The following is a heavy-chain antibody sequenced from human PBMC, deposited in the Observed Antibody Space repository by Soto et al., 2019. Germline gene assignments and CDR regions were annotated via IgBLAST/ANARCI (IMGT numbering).Heavy chain of an antibody. CDR1: GFNFYTSW. CDR3: SRRLEV. Sequence: VQLVESGGALVQPGGSLRLSCAASGFNFYTSWMDWVRQSPGKGLEWVANIDQDGNEKYYVDSVKGRFTISRDNARNLLYLQMNSLRAEDTGVYYCSRRLEVWGHGTTVTVSS. CDR2: IDQDGNEK. V-gene: IGHV3-7*05. J-gene: IGHJ6*02.